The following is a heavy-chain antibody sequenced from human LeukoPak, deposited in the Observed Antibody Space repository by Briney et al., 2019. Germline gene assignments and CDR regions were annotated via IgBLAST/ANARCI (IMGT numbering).Heavy chain of an antibody. D-gene: IGHD3-16*01. CDR2: VNPNRGDT. Sequence: ASVKVSCKASGYTFIDYYIHWVRQAPGQGLEWMGWVNPNRGDTNYAQKFQSRVTMTTNTSISTAYMDLTRVTSGDTAVYYCARGTSWGHYWGQGTLLTVSS. V-gene: IGHV1-2*02. CDR3: ARGTSWGHY. J-gene: IGHJ4*02. CDR1: GYTFIDYY.